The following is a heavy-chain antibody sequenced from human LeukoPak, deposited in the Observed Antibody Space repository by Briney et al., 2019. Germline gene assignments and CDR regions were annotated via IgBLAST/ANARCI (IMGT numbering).Heavy chain of an antibody. CDR3: ARDLIRGYSYGLFDY. V-gene: IGHV3-21*01. CDR1: GFTFSSYS. Sequence: GGSLRLSCAASGFTFSSYSMNWVRQAPGKGLEWVSSISSSSSYIYYADSVKGRFTISRDNAKNPLYLQMNSLRAEDTAVYYCARDLIRGYSYGLFDYWGQGTLVTVSS. J-gene: IGHJ4*02. D-gene: IGHD5-18*01. CDR2: ISSSSSYI.